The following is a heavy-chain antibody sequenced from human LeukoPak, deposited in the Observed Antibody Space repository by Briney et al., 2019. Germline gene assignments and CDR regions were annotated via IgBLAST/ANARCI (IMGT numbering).Heavy chain of an antibody. CDR3: ARDGLLPAAMHYYYYMDV. D-gene: IGHD2-2*01. CDR2: INAYNGNT. J-gene: IGHJ6*03. V-gene: IGHV1-18*01. Sequence: GASVTVSFTSSGYTFTSYGITWVRQAPGQGLEWMGWINAYNGNTNYAQKLQGRVTMTTDTSTSTAYMELRSLRSDDTAVYYCARDGLLPAAMHYYYYMDVWGKGTPVTVSS. CDR1: GYTFTSYG.